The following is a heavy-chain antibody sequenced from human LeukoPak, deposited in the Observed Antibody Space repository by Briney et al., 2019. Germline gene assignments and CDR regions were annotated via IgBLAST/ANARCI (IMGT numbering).Heavy chain of an antibody. J-gene: IGHJ4*02. V-gene: IGHV3-9*01. D-gene: IGHD2-2*01. CDR1: GFTFDDYA. Sequence: GRSLRLSCAASGFTFDDYAMHWVRQAPGKGLEWVSGISWNSGSIGYADSVKGRFTISRDNAKNSLYLQMNSPRAEDTALYYCAKDLTRTIEYYFDYWGQGTLVTVSS. CDR2: ISWNSGSI. CDR3: AKDLTRTIEYYFDY.